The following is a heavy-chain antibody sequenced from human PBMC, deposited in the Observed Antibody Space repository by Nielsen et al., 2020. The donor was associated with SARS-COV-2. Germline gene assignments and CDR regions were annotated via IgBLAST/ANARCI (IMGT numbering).Heavy chain of an antibody. V-gene: IGHV3-23*01. J-gene: IGHJ6*02. D-gene: IGHD5-12*01. Sequence: GGSLRLSCAASGFTFSSYSMNWVRQAPGKGLEWVSAISGSGGSTYYADSVKGRFTISRDNSKNTLYLQMNSLRAEDTAVYYCAKSGGYDPYYYGMDVWGQGTTVTVSS. CDR3: AKSGGYDPYYYGMDV. CDR2: ISGSGGST. CDR1: GFTFSSYS.